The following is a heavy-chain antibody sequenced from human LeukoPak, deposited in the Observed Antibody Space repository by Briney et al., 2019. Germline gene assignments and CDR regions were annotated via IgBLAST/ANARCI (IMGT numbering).Heavy chain of an antibody. CDR1: GYTLTDLS. CDR2: FDPEDGET. V-gene: IGHV1-24*01. Sequence: ASVKVSCKVSGYTLTDLSMHWVRQAPGKGLEWMGGFDPEDGETIYAQKFQGRVTMTEDTSTDTAYMELSSLRSEDTAVYYCATDWSTIFGVADRDDAFDIWGQGTMVTVSS. J-gene: IGHJ3*02. D-gene: IGHD3-3*01. CDR3: ATDWSTIFGVADRDDAFDI.